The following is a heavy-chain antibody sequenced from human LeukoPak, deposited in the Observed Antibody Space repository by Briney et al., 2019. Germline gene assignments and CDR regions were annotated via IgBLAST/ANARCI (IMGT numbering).Heavy chain of an antibody. CDR2: ISSSDGAT. D-gene: IGHD3-22*01. CDR1: GFPFRNYA. V-gene: IGHV3-23*01. CDR3: AKERIASWLLLDWNFDL. Sequence: GGSLRLSCAASGFPFRNYAMSCVRQAPGKGPEWVSAISSSDGATHYADSVKGRFTISRDNSKNTLFLQMTSLRAGDTALYYCAKERIASWLLLDWNFDLWGRGTLVTVSS. J-gene: IGHJ2*01.